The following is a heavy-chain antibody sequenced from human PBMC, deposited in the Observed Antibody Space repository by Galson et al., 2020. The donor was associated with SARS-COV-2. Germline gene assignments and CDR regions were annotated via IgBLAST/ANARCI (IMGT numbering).Heavy chain of an antibody. V-gene: IGHV6-1*01. CDR2: TYYRSKWYN. D-gene: IGHD6-13*01. CDR3: ARDFQYSIDY. J-gene: IGHJ4*01. Sequence: SQTLSLTCAISGDSDSSDSAAWNWIRQSPSRGLEWLGRTYYRSKWYNDYVQSVESRITIKPDTSRNQFSLHLDSVTPEDTAIYYCARDFQYSIDYWSHGALVTVSP. CDR1: GDSDSSDSAA.